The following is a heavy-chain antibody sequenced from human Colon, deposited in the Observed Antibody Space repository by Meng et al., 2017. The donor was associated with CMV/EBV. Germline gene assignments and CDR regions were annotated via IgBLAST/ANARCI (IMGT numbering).Heavy chain of an antibody. Sequence: GGSLRLSCTASGFTFGDYAMSWVRQAPGKGLEWVGFIRSKAYGGTTEYAASVKGRFTISRDDYKRIAYLQMNSLKTEDTAVYYCTSTTPLEYCSSTSCPPKHWGQGTLDTVSS. CDR3: TSTTPLEYCSSTSCPPKH. CDR1: GFTFGDYA. CDR2: IRSKAYGGTT. J-gene: IGHJ4*02. V-gene: IGHV3-49*04. D-gene: IGHD2-2*01.